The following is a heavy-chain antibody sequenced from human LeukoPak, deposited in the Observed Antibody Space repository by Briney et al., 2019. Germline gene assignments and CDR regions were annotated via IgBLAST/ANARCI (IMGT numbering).Heavy chain of an antibody. CDR2: VYTSGNT. J-gene: IGHJ4*02. CDR1: GASISSYY. D-gene: IGHD2-21*02. CDR3: ARVFCGGDCYADYYFGD. V-gene: IGHV4-4*07. Sequence: PSETLSLTCTVSGASISSYYWSWIRQPAGKGLEWIGRVYTSGNTNYNPSLRSRVTMSVDTPKNQFSLKLRSMTAADTAVYYCARVFCGGDCYADYYFGDWGQGTLVTVSS.